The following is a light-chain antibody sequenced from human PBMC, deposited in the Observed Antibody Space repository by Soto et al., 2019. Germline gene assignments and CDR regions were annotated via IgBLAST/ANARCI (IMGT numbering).Light chain of an antibody. Sequence: DIQMTQSPSTLSASVGDRVTITCRASQSISSWLAWYQQKPGKAPKLLIYKASSLESGVPSRFSGRGSGTEFTLTISSLQPDDFATYFCQQYNSYPFTCGQGTKLEIK. CDR2: KAS. V-gene: IGKV1-5*03. CDR3: QQYNSYPFT. CDR1: QSISSW. J-gene: IGKJ2*01.